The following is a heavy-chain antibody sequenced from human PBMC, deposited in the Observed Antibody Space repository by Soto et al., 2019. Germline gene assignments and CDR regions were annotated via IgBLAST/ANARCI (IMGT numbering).Heavy chain of an antibody. V-gene: IGHV1-69*01. CDR3: ARGGAENCRSNSCQNDWFYP. Sequence: QVQLVQSGAEVKKPGSSVTVSCKASGGTFSSYAISWVRQAPGQGLEWMGGIIPIFGTANYAQKFQGRVTITADESTSTSCRELSSLRCDDTAVYFCARGGAENCRSNSCQNDWFYPWGQGTLVSVSS. J-gene: IGHJ5*02. CDR1: GGTFSSYA. D-gene: IGHD2-2*01. CDR2: IIPIFGTA.